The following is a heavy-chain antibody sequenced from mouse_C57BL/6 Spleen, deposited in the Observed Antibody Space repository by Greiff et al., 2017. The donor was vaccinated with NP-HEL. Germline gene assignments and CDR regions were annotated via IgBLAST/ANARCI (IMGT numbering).Heavy chain of an antibody. CDR2: IYTGSGNT. CDR3: AGGEGY. V-gene: IGHV1-76*01. Sequence: QVQLQQSGAELVRPGASVKLSCKASGYTFTDYYINWVKQRPGQGLEWIARIYTGSGNTYYNDKFKGKATLTAEKSSSTAYMQLSSLTSEDSAVYFCAGGEGYWGQGTTLTVSS. CDR1: GYTFTDYY. J-gene: IGHJ2*01.